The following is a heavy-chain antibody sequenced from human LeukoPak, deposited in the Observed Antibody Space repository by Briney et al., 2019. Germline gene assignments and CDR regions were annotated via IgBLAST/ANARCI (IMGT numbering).Heavy chain of an antibody. CDR1: GGSFSGYY. CDR2: IYTSGST. CDR3: ARVRGGSSSWFPFDY. V-gene: IGHV4-59*10. Sequence: SETLSLTCAVYGGSFSGYYWSWIRQPAGKGLEWIGRIYTSGSTNYNPSLKSRVTMSVDTSKNQFSLKLSSVTAADTAVYYCARVRGGSSSWFPFDYWGQGTLVTVSS. J-gene: IGHJ4*02. D-gene: IGHD6-13*01.